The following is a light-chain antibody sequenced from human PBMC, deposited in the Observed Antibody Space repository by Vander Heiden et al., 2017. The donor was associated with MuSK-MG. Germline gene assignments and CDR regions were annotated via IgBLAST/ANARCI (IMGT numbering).Light chain of an antibody. CDR2: ATS. Sequence: DIQMTQSPSSLSASVGDRVTLTCRASQSISGSLNWYQQKPGKAPNLLIYATSSLQSGVPSRFSGSESGTDFTLTISRLQPEDFATFFCQQGDSTPYTFGQGTKMEMK. CDR1: QSISGS. J-gene: IGKJ2*01. CDR3: QQGDSTPYT. V-gene: IGKV1-39*01.